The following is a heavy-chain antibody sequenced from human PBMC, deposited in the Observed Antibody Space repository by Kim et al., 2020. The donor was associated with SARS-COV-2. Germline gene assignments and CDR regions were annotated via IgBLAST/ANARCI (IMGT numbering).Heavy chain of an antibody. D-gene: IGHD3-22*01. CDR2: ISGSGGST. V-gene: IGHV3-23*01. J-gene: IGHJ3*02. Sequence: GGSLRLSCVASGFTFSTYAMSWVRQAPGKGLEWVSGISGSGGSTFYADSVQGRFIISRDNSKNTLYLQMNSLRADDTALYYCARRDFYDSSRACDIWGQGTMVTVSS. CDR3: ARRDFYDSSRACDI. CDR1: GFTFSTYA.